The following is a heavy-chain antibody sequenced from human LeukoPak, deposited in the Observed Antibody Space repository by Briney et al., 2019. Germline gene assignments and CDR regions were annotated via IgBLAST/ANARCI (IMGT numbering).Heavy chain of an antibody. J-gene: IGHJ6*02. D-gene: IGHD6-13*01. Sequence: SVTVSCKASGGTFSSYAISWVRQAPGQGLEWMGRIIPILGIANYAQKFQGRVTITADKSTSTAYMELSSLRSEDTAVYYCARDLLSGIAAAGTEETGPHYYYYGMDVWGQGTTVTVSS. CDR1: GGTFSSYA. CDR3: ARDLLSGIAAAGTEETGPHYYYYGMDV. V-gene: IGHV1-69*04. CDR2: IIPILGIA.